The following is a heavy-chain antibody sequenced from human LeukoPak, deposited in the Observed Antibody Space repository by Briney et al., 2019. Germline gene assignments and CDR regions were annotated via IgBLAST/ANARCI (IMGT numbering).Heavy chain of an antibody. CDR1: GFTFSSYS. V-gene: IGHV3-48*01. D-gene: IGHD7-27*01. CDR3: ARNNWGIDY. J-gene: IGHJ4*02. CDR2: ISSSSSTI. Sequence: GGSLRLSCAASGFTFSSYSMNWVRQAPGKGLEWVSYISSSSSTIYYADSVKGRFTISRDNAKDSLYLQMNSLRAEDTAVYYCARNNWGIDYWGQGTLVAVSS.